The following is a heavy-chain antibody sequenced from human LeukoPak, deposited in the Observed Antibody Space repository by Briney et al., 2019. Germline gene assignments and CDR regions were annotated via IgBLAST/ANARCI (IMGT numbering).Heavy chain of an antibody. J-gene: IGHJ4*02. CDR1: GGSISSGDYY. CDR3: ARGGGYYYGSGTMNVPSY. CDR2: IYYSGST. D-gene: IGHD3-10*01. V-gene: IGHV4-30-4*01. Sequence: SETLSLTCTVSGGSISSGDYYWGWIRQPPGKGLEWIGYIYYSGSTYYSPSLKSRVTMSVDTSRNQFSLKLSSVTAADTAVYYCARGGGYYYGSGTMNVPSYWGQGTLVTVSS.